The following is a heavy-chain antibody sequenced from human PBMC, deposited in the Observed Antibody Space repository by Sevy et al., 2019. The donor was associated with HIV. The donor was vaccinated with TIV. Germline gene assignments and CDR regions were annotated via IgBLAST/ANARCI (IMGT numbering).Heavy chain of an antibody. Sequence: ASVKVSCKASGYTFTGYAMNWVRQAPGQGLEWMGWINTNTGNPTYAQAFTGRFVFSLDTSVSTAYLQISSLKAEDTAVYYCAREESSSVPVASVYYYYGMDVWGQGTTVTVSS. V-gene: IGHV7-4-1*02. D-gene: IGHD6-6*01. J-gene: IGHJ6*02. CDR2: INTNTGNP. CDR3: AREESSSVPVASVYYYYGMDV. CDR1: GYTFTGYA.